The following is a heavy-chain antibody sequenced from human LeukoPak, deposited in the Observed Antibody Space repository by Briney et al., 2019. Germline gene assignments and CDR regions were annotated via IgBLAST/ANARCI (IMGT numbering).Heavy chain of an antibody. CDR2: IWYDGSSK. CDR3: ARDEQNYYDSSGYYAYYYGMDV. V-gene: IGHV3-33*01. D-gene: IGHD3-22*01. Sequence: GGALRLSCAAPGFTFSSYVMHWVRQAPGKGLEWVAVIWYDGSSKYYADSVKGRFTISRDNSKNTLYLQMNSLRAEDTAVYYCARDEQNYYDSSGYYAYYYGMDVWGQGTTVTVSS. CDR1: GFTFSSYV. J-gene: IGHJ6*02.